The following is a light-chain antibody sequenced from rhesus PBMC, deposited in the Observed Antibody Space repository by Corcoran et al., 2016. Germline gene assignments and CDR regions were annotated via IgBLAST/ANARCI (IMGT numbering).Light chain of an antibody. CDR3: LQYSSSPYS. CDR2: KAS. CDR1: QGISSW. Sequence: DIQMTQSPSSLSASVGDKVTITCRASQGISSWLAWYQQKPGKAPKLLIKKASSLKSGVPSRFSGSGSGTAFTLTISRLQPEDFATYYCLQYSSSPYSFGQGTKVEIK. V-gene: IGKV1-22*01. J-gene: IGKJ2*01.